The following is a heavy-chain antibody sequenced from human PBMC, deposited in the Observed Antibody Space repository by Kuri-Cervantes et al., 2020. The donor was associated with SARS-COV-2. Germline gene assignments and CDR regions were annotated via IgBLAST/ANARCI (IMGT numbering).Heavy chain of an antibody. CDR3: AVIQNSGSYSTRSSYFDY. J-gene: IGHJ4*02. D-gene: IGHD1-26*01. Sequence: GESLKISCAASGFTFSSYAMSWVRQAPGKGLEWVSAISGSGGSTYYVDSVKGRFTISRDNSKNTLYLQMNCLRAEDTAVYYCAVIQNSGSYSTRSSYFDYWGQGTLVTVSS. CDR2: ISGSGGST. V-gene: IGHV3-23*01. CDR1: GFTFSSYA.